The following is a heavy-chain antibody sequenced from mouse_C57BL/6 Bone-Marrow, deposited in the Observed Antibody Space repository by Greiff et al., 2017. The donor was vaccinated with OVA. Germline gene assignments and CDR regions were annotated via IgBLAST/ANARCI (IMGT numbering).Heavy chain of an antibody. V-gene: IGHV5-6*02. D-gene: IGHD1-1*01. CDR1: GFTFSSYG. J-gene: IGHJ3*01. CDR2: ISSGGSYT. CDR3: ARRGSSQFAY. Sequence: DVMLVESGGDLVKPGGSLKLSCAASGFTFSSYGMSWVRQTPDKRLEWVATISSGGSYTYYPDSVKGRFTISRDNAKNTLYLQMSSLKSEDTAMYYCARRGSSQFAYWGQGTLVTVSA.